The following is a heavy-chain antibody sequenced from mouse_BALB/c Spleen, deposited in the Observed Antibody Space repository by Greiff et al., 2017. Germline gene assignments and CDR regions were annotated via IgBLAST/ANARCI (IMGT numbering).Heavy chain of an antibody. CDR3: AREYGNYRFAY. J-gene: IGHJ3*01. CDR1: GFSLTSYG. Sequence: VQVVESGPGLVAPSQSLSITCTVSGFSLTSYGVHWVRQPPGKGLEWLGVIWAGGSTNYNSALMSRLSISKDNSKSQVFLKMNSLQTDDTAMYYCAREYGNYRFAYWGQGTLVTVSA. CDR2: IWAGGST. V-gene: IGHV2-9*02. D-gene: IGHD2-10*02.